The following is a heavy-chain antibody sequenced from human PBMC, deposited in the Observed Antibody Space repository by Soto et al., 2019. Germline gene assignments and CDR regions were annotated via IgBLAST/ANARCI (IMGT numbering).Heavy chain of an antibody. D-gene: IGHD2-2*02. V-gene: IGHV4-31*03. Sequence: PSETLSLTCTVSGGSITTGGSYWSWIRQHPGKGLEWIGNIYHSGNTYYNPSLKSRLTISVDTSKNHFSLTVDSVTVADTAVYYCARARFQVLYGKPYFDSWGQGTLVTVSS. J-gene: IGHJ4*02. CDR3: ARARFQVLYGKPYFDS. CDR2: IYHSGNT. CDR1: GGSITTGGSY.